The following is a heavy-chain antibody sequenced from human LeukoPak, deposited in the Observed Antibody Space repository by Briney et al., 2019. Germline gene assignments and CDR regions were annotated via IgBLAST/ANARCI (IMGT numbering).Heavy chain of an antibody. J-gene: IGHJ5*02. V-gene: IGHV3-30*03. Sequence: GGSLRLSCAASGFTFSSYGMHWVRQAPGKGLEWVAVISYDGSNKYYADSVKGRFTISRDNSKNTLYLQMNSLRAEDTAVYYCARGGSRDSLSNWFDPWGQGTLVTVSS. CDR1: GFTFSSYG. CDR2: ISYDGSNK. D-gene: IGHD2-21*02. CDR3: ARGGSRDSLSNWFDP.